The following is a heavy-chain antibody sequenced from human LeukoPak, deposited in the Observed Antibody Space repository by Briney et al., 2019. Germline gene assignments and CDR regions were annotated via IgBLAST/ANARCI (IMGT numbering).Heavy chain of an antibody. CDR1: GFTFNNFA. V-gene: IGHV3-30*18. D-gene: IGHD2-2*01. Sequence: GTSPRLSCAASGFTFNNFAMHWVRQAPGKGLEWVAVISIDGAKTYSADSVKGRFTTSRDNSKKTLYLKMNTVRAEDTAVYYCAKGEGGSSSWYDFYDYGMDVWGKGTTVTVSS. CDR3: AKGEGGSSSWYDFYDYGMDV. CDR2: ISIDGAKT. J-gene: IGHJ6*04.